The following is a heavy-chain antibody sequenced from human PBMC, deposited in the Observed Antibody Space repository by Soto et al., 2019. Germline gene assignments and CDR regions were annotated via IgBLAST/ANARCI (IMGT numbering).Heavy chain of an antibody. V-gene: IGHV1-18*04. CDR3: ARDTPPPHYDFWSGYYSGNYYHYYGMDV. CDR1: GYTFTSYG. CDR2: ISAYNGNT. J-gene: IGHJ6*02. Sequence: PSVKVSFKASGYTFTSYGISWVLQAPGQGLEWMGWISAYNGNTNYAQKLQGRVTMTTDTSTSTAYMELRSLRSDDTAVYYCARDTPPPHYDFWSGYYSGNYYHYYGMDVWGQGTTVTVSS. D-gene: IGHD3-3*01.